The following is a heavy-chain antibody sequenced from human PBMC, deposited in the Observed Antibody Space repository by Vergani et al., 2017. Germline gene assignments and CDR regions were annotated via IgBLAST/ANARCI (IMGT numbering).Heavy chain of an antibody. V-gene: IGHV3-30-3*01. CDR1: GFTFSSYA. Sequence: QVQLVESGGGVVQPGRSLRLSCAASGFTFSSYAMHWVRQAPGKGLEWVAVISYDGSNKYYADSVKGRFTIARDNSKNTPYLQMNSLRAEDTAVYYCARDVGGPPYGILTGWTSGWFDPWGQGTLVTVSS. CDR3: ARDVGGPPYGILTGWTSGWFDP. J-gene: IGHJ5*02. CDR2: ISYDGSNK. D-gene: IGHD3-9*01.